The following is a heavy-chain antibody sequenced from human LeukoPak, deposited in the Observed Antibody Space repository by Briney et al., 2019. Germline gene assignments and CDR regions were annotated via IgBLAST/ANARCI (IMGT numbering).Heavy chain of an antibody. CDR1: GYTFTGYY. CDR2: ISAYNGNT. Sequence: ASVKVSCKASGYTFTGYYMHWVRQAPGQGLEWMGWISAYNGNTNYAQKLQGRVTMTTDTSTSTAYMELRSLRSDDTAVYYCARGGHVLVTTDPFDYWGQGTLVTVSS. D-gene: IGHD4-17*01. J-gene: IGHJ4*02. V-gene: IGHV1-18*04. CDR3: ARGGHVLVTTDPFDY.